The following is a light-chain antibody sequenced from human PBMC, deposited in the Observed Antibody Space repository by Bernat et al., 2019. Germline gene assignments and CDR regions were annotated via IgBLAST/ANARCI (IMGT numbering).Light chain of an antibody. J-gene: IGKJ4*01. CDR3: QQYGDSVT. Sequence: EMVLTQSPGTLSLSPGESVSLSYRASQTLDNNYLAWYQQKPGQAPRLLISGASSRATGIPDRFSGSGSGTDFSLTISRLEPEDFAVYYCQQYGDSVTFGGGTKVEIK. V-gene: IGKV3-20*01. CDR2: GAS. CDR1: QTLDNNY.